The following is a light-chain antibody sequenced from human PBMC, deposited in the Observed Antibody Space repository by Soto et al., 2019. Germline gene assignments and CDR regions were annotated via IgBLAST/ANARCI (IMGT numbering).Light chain of an antibody. CDR2: GAS. CDR1: QNVNNR. CDR3: QHFNSWPLL. Sequence: EILMRQSPAMLSVSPGERATLSCRASQNVNNRLAWYQQKAGQPPRLLIYGASTRATGIPARFSGSGSGTEFTLTISSLQSEDFAVYYCQHFNSWPLLFGQGTKVDIK. J-gene: IGKJ1*01. V-gene: IGKV3-15*01.